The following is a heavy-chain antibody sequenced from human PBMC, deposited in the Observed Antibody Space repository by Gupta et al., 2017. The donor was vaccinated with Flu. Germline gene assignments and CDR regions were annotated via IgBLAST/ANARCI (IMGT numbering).Heavy chain of an antibody. V-gene: IGHV1-2*04. J-gene: IGHJ5*02. CDR1: GYTFTGYH. D-gene: IGHD6-6*01. Sequence: YGKASGYTFTGYHMHWVRQAPGQGLEWMGWINPNSGGTNYAQKFQGWVTMTRDTSISTAYMELSRLRSDDTAVYYCARATAARETNWFDPWGQGTLVTVSS. CDR3: ARATAARETNWFDP. CDR2: INPNSGGT.